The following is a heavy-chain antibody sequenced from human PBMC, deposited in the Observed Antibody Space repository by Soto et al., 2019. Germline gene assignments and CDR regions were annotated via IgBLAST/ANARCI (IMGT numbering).Heavy chain of an antibody. V-gene: IGHV3-30-3*01. J-gene: IGHJ4*02. CDR1: GFTFNSYA. CDR2: ISYDGSNK. D-gene: IGHD3-9*01. CDR3: ARDQEYYDILTGYQPLDY. Sequence: GGSLRLSCAASGFTFNSYAMHWVRQAPGKGLEWVAVISYDGSNKYYADSVKGRFTISRDNSKNTLYLQMNSLRAEDTAVYYCARDQEYYDILTGYQPLDYWGQGTLVTVSS.